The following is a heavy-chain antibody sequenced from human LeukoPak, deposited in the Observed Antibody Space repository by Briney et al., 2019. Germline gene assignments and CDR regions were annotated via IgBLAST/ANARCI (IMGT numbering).Heavy chain of an antibody. Sequence: GGSLRLSCSGSGFTFSNYAIHWVRQAPGKGLEGVSGITGNGDGSYYADSVKGRFTISRDNSKNTAYLQMSGLRAEDTAVYYCVKGSGGDWPNYFDYWGQGTLVTVSS. V-gene: IGHV3-64D*06. CDR1: GFTFSNYA. CDR3: VKGSGGDWPNYFDY. D-gene: IGHD2-21*02. J-gene: IGHJ4*02. CDR2: ITGNGDGS.